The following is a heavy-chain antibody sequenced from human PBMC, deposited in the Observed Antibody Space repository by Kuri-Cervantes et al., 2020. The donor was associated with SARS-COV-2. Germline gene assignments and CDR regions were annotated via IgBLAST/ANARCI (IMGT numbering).Heavy chain of an antibody. V-gene: IGHV4-34*01. CDR1: GGSFSGHY. D-gene: IGHD6-13*01. Sequence: SETLSLTCAGYGGSFSGHYWSWIRQPPGKGLEWIGEINRSGNTNYNPSLKSRVTISVDTSKNQFSLKLSSVTAADTAVYYCARVTGSSSWYDSRPNHNWFDPWGQGTLVTVSS. J-gene: IGHJ5*02. CDR2: INRSGNT. CDR3: ARVTGSSSWYDSRPNHNWFDP.